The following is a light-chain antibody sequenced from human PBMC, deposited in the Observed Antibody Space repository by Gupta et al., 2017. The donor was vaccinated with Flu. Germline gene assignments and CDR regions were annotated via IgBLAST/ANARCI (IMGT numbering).Light chain of an antibody. Sequence: SYELTQPPSVSVSPGQTVSITCSGDKLENKHTCWYQQKSGQSPVLVIYQDSERPSGIPERFSGSNSGNTATLTISGTQAMDEADYYCQAWDNSAGVFGGGTLLTVL. CDR2: QDS. CDR1: KLENKH. J-gene: IGLJ3*02. V-gene: IGLV3-1*01. CDR3: QAWDNSAGV.